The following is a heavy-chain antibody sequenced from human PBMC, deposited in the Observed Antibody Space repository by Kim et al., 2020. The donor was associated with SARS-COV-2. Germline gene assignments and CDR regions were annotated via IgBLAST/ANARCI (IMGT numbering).Heavy chain of an antibody. D-gene: IGHD3-3*01. J-gene: IGHJ6*02. CDR3: ARESDFWSGYQFYYYYYGMDV. V-gene: IGHV3-21*01. CDR2: ISSSSSYI. CDR1: GFTFSSYS. Sequence: GGSLRLSCAASGFTFSSYSMNWVRQAPGKGLEWVSSISSSSSYIYYADSVKGRFTISRDNAKNSLYLQMNSLRAEDTAVYYCARESDFWSGYQFYYYYYGMDVWGQGTTVTVSS.